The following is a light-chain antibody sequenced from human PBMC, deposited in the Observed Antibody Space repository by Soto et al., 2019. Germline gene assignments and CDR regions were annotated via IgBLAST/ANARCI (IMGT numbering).Light chain of an antibody. CDR1: SGSIVSNY. CDR3: QSYDTTNVV. V-gene: IGLV6-57*04. CDR2: DDN. Sequence: NFMLTQPHSVSESPGKTVTISCTRSSGSIVSNYVQWYQQRPGSAPATVIYDDNQRPSGVPDRFSGSIDSSSNSASLTISGLKTEDEADYYCQSYDTTNVVFGGGTKLTVL. J-gene: IGLJ2*01.